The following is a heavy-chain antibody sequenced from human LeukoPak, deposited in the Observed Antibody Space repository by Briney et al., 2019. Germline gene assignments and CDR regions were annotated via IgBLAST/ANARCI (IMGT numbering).Heavy chain of an antibody. V-gene: IGHV3-66*01. CDR2: IYSGGST. Sequence: GGSLRLSCAASGFTVSSNYMSWVRQAPGKGLEWVSVIYSGGSTYYADSVKGRFTISRDNSKNTLYLQMNSLRAEDTAVYYCARGSDTAMVRGDWFDPWGQGTLVTVSS. D-gene: IGHD5-18*01. CDR3: ARGSDTAMVRGDWFDP. J-gene: IGHJ5*02. CDR1: GFTVSSNY.